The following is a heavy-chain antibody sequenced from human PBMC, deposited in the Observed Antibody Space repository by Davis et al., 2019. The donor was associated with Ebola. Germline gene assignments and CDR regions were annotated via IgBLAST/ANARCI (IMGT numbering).Heavy chain of an antibody. J-gene: IGHJ5*02. Sequence: AASVKVSCKASGYTFTTYPIHWVRQAPGQRLEWMGWINVANGNTQYSEKFQGRVTITADESTSTAYMELSSLRSEDTAVYYCARTIPEIYCSGGSCYSGEGLNWFDPWGQGTLVTVSS. CDR2: INVANGNT. CDR3: ARTIPEIYCSGGSCYSGEGLNWFDP. V-gene: IGHV1-3*01. D-gene: IGHD2-15*01. CDR1: GYTFTTYP.